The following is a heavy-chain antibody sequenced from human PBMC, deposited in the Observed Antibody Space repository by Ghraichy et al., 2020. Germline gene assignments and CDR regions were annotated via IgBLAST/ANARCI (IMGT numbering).Heavy chain of an antibody. CDR1: GFTFSSYA. Sequence: GGSPRLSCAASGFTFSSYAMSWVRQAPGKGLEWVSAFSGSGSSTYYADSVKGRFTISRDNSKNTLYLQMNSLRAEETAVYYCAKDRREYSSSWYFDPWGQGTLVTVSS. V-gene: IGHV3-23*01. CDR2: FSGSGSST. CDR3: AKDRREYSSSWYFDP. D-gene: IGHD6-13*01. J-gene: IGHJ5*02.